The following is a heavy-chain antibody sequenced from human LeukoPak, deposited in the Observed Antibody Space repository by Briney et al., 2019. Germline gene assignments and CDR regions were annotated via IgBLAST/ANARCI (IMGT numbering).Heavy chain of an antibody. CDR3: AREMATITFPDY. CDR2: INPNSGGT. Sequence: AASVKVSCKASGYTFTGYYMHWVRQAPGQGLEWMGWINPNSGGTNYAQKFQGRVTMTRDTSVSTAYMELNSLRAEDTAVYYCAREMATITFPDYWGQGTLVTVSS. J-gene: IGHJ4*02. CDR1: GYTFTGYY. D-gene: IGHD5-24*01. V-gene: IGHV1-2*02.